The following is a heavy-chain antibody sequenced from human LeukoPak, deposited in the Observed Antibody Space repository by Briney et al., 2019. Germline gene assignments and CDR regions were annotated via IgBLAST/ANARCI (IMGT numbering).Heavy chain of an antibody. J-gene: IGHJ5*02. V-gene: IGHV1-69*13. Sequence: GASVKVSCKASGGTFCSYAISWVRQDPGQGPEWMGGIIPIFGTANYAQKFQGRVTITADESTSTAYMELSSLRSEDTAVYYCARALQLLWFGEWWFDPWGQGTLVTVSS. CDR3: ARALQLLWFGEWWFDP. D-gene: IGHD3-10*01. CDR1: GGTFCSYA. CDR2: IIPIFGTA.